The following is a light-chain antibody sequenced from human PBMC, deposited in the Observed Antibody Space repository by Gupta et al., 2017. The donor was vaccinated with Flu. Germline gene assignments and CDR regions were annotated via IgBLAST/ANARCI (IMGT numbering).Light chain of an antibody. CDR3: SAYTSSSRYV. Sequence: QSALTQPASVSGSPGKSIPISCTGTSSDVGGYNYVSWYQQHPGKAPKRMIYEVSNRPSGVSNRFSGSKSGNTASLTISGLQAEDEADYYCSAYTSSSRYVFGTGTKFTVL. V-gene: IGLV2-14*01. CDR1: SSDVGGYNY. J-gene: IGLJ1*01. CDR2: EVS.